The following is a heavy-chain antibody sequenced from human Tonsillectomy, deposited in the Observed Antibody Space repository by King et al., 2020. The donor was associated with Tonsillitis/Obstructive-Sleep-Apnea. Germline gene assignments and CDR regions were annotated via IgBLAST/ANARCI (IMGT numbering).Heavy chain of an antibody. J-gene: IGHJ4*02. D-gene: IGHD7-27*01. CDR3: ARVETGDFDY. CDR1: GGSFSGYY. Sequence: VQLQQWGAGLLKPSETLSLTCAVYGGSFSGYYWNWIRQPPGKGLEWIGEINHSGSTNYNPSLKSRVTISVDTSKNQFSLKLSSVTAADTAVYYCARVETGDFDYWGQGTLVTVSS. CDR2: INHSGST. V-gene: IGHV4-34*01.